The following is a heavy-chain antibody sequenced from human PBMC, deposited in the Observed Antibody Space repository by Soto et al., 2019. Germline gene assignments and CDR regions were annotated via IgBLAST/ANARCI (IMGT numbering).Heavy chain of an antibody. CDR3: IGTYSGSSMRFDY. V-gene: IGHV3-15*01. Sequence: EVQLVESGGGLVKPGGSLRLSCAASGFTFSNAWMTWVRKAPGKGLEWVGRVKSKTDGGTMNYAAPVKDRFTISRDDSKNTLYLQMNSLKTEDTAVYYCIGTYSGSSMRFDYWGQGTLVTVSS. J-gene: IGHJ4*02. D-gene: IGHD5-12*01. CDR2: VKSKTDGGTM. CDR1: GFTFSNAW.